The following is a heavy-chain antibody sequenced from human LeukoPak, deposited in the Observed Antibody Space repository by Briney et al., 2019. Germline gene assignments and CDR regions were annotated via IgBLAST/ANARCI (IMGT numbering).Heavy chain of an antibody. J-gene: IGHJ4*02. CDR2: IYSDGDT. CDR1: GFTVSSKY. CDR3: ARSNGVTTVAPFDY. V-gene: IGHV3-53*01. D-gene: IGHD4-23*01. Sequence: TGGSLRLSCATSGFTVSSKYMSWVRQAPGKGLEWVSVIYSDGDTYYADSVKGRFTISRDNSKNTLYLQMNSLRAEDTAVYYCARSNGVTTVAPFDYWGQGTLVTVSS.